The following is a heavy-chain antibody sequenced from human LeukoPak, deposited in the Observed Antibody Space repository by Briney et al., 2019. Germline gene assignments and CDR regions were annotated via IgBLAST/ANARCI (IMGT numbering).Heavy chain of an antibody. J-gene: IGHJ4*02. V-gene: IGHV1-69*04. CDR1: GGTFSSYA. Sequence: ASVKVSCKASGGTFSSYAISWMRQAPGQGLEWMGRIIPILGIANYAQKFQGRVTITADKSTSTAYMELSSLRSEDTAVYYCARNGWSSSYYFDYWGQGTLVTVSS. CDR3: ARNGWSSSYYFDY. CDR2: IIPILGIA. D-gene: IGHD6-19*01.